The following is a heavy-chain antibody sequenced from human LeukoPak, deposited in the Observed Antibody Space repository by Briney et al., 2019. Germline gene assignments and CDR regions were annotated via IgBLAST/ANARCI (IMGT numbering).Heavy chain of an antibody. D-gene: IGHD4-11*01. V-gene: IGHV4-61*05. CDR3: ARVVGPYSNYLAYYYYYYMDV. Sequence: SETLSLTCTVSGGSISSSSYYWGWIRQPPGKGLEWIGYIYYSGSTNYNPSLKSRVTISVDSSKNQFSLKLSSVTAADTAVYYCARVVGPYSNYLAYYYYYYMDVWGKGTTVTVSS. CDR2: IYYSGST. J-gene: IGHJ6*03. CDR1: GGSISSSSYY.